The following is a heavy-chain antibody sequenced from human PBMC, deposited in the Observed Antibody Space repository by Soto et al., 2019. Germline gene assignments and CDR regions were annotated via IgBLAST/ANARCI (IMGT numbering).Heavy chain of an antibody. CDR3: ATGSHLKYIVGDTVDY. V-gene: IGHV1-24*01. CDR1: GNTLTELS. D-gene: IGHD1-26*01. Sequence: ASVKVSCKVSGNTLTELSMHWVRQAPGKGLEWMGGFDPEDGETIYAQKFQGRVTMTEDTSTDTAYMELSSLRSEDTAVYYCATGSHLKYIVGDTVDYWGQGTLVTVSS. CDR2: FDPEDGET. J-gene: IGHJ4*02.